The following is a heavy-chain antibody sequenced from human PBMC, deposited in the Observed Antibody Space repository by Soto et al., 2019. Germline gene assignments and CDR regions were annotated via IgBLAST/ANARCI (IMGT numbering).Heavy chain of an antibody. D-gene: IGHD1-1*01. CDR2: ICADGGSK. Sequence: GGSLRLSCAASGFKVSNYAMSWVRQAAGKGLEWVALICADGGSKYYADSVKGRFTISRDNSKNTLYLQMNSLRAEDTAVYYSAKDDTGTDPFYYYYGMDVWGPGTTVTVSS. CDR3: AKDDTGTDPFYYYYGMDV. J-gene: IGHJ6*02. CDR1: GFKVSNYA. V-gene: IGHV3-23*01.